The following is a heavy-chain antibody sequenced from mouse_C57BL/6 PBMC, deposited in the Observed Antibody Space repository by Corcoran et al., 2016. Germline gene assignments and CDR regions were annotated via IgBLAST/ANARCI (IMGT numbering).Heavy chain of an antibody. Sequence: QVQLQQSGAELVKPGASVRISCKASGYAFSSYWMNWVKQRPGKGLEWIGQIYPGDGDTNYNGKFKGKATLTADKSSSTAYMQLSSLTSEDSAVYFCARLFGYPAWCAYWGQGTLVTVSA. V-gene: IGHV1-80*01. D-gene: IGHD2-2*01. CDR2: IYPGDGDT. CDR3: ARLFGYPAWCAY. CDR1: GYAFSSYW. J-gene: IGHJ3*01.